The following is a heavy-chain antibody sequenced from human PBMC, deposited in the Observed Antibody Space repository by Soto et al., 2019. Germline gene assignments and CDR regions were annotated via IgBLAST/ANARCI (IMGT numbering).Heavy chain of an antibody. CDR1: GFTFSSYS. CDR2: ISSSSSYI. J-gene: IGHJ6*02. Sequence: ESGGGLVKPGGSLRLSCAASGFTFSSYSMNWVRQAPGKGLEWVSSISSSSSYIYYADSVKGRFTISRDNAKNSLYLQMNSLRAEDTAVYYCARVWEAARYYGMDVWGQGTTVTVSS. CDR3: ARVWEAARYYGMDV. V-gene: IGHV3-21*01. D-gene: IGHD1-26*01.